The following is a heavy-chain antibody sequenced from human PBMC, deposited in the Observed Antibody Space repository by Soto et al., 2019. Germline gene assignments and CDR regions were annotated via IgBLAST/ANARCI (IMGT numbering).Heavy chain of an antibody. D-gene: IGHD2-15*01. CDR3: AKRRGAGGHFDY. CDR1: GFTFSSYS. V-gene: IGHV3-21*04. J-gene: IGHJ4*02. Sequence: GGSLRLSCAASGFTFSSYSMNWVRQAPGKGLEWVSSISSSTHYADSVRGRFTISRDNSKNTLSLQMNSLTAEDTAVYFCAKRRGAGGHFDYWGQGALVT. CDR2: ISSST.